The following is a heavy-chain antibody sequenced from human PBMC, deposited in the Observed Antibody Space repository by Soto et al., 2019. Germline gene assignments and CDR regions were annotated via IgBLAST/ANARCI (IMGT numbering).Heavy chain of an antibody. V-gene: IGHV3-30-3*01. D-gene: IGHD1-26*01. CDR1: GFTFSSYA. J-gene: IGHJ4*02. CDR2: ISYDGSNK. CDR3: ERYYSGSPTDY. Sequence: QVQLVESGGGVVQPGRSLRLSCAASGFTFSSYAMHWVRQAPGKGLEWVAVISYDGSNKYYADSVKGRFTISRDNSKNTLYLQMNSLRAEDTAVYYCERYYSGSPTDYWGQGTLVTVCS.